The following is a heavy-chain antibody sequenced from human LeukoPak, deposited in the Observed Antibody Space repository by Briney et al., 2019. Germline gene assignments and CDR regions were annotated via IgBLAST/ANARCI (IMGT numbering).Heavy chain of an antibody. CDR2: IKNNTSGEYK. V-gene: IGHV3-15*01. Sequence: AGTLRLSCAASGFTFSNAWMSWIRQPPGKGLEWVGRIKNNTSGEYKPYPAPVKGRSTITTKDSKNTQLRPMTSLKTEDTAGYYCTTEGWLHTGLEYWGQGTLVTVSS. J-gene: IGHJ4*02. CDR1: GFTFSNAW. D-gene: IGHD3-3*01. CDR3: TTEGWLHTGLEY.